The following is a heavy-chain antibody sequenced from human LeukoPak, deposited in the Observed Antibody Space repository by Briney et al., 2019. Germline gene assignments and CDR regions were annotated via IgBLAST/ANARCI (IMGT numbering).Heavy chain of an antibody. V-gene: IGHV1-2*02. CDR3: ARTYDFWSGSAYYFDY. CDR1: GYTFTGYY. D-gene: IGHD3-3*01. J-gene: IGHJ4*02. CDR2: INPNSGGT. Sequence: ASVKVSCKASGYTFTGYYMHWVRQAPGQGLEWMRWINPNSGGTNYAQKFQGRVTMTRDTSISTAYMELSRLRSDDTAVYYCARTYDFWSGSAYYFDYWGQGTLVTVSS.